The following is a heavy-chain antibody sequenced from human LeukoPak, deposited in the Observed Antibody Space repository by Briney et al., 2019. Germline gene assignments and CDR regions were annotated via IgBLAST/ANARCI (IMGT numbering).Heavy chain of an antibody. D-gene: IGHD3-10*01. CDR1: GYTFTTYW. CDR3: AITPTGDTPDY. J-gene: IGHJ4*02. Sequence: GESLKISCKGSGYTFTTYWICWVRQMPGKGLEWMGIINPSDSDSRYSPSFQGQVTISADKSITTAYLQGSSLKASDPAMYYCAITPTGDTPDYWGQGTLVTVSS. V-gene: IGHV5-51*01. CDR2: INPSDSDS.